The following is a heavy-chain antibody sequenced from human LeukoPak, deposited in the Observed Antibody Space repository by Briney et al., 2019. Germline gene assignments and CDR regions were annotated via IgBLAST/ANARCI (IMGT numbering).Heavy chain of an antibody. J-gene: IGHJ4*02. D-gene: IGHD1-7*01. CDR3: ARLYGNYQNYFDY. CDR1: GGSISSYY. Sequence: SETLSLTCTVSGGSISSYYWSWIRQPPGKGLEWIGYIYYSGSTNYNPSLKSRVTISVDTSKNQFSLKLGSVTAADTAVYYCARLYGNYQNYFDYWGQGTLVTVSS. CDR2: IYYSGST. V-gene: IGHV4-59*12.